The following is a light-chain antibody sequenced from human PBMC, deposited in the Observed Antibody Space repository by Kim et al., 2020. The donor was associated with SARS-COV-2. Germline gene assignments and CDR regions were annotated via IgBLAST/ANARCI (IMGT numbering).Light chain of an antibody. J-gene: IGLJ2*01. CDR1: SGDVGGYNY. CDR3: SSYTSTNILL. V-gene: IGLV2-14*03. CDR2: DVS. Sequence: QSALTQPASVSGSPGQSITISCTGTSGDVGGYNYVSWYQQHPGKAPKLMIYDVSNRPSGVSNRFSGSKSGNTASLTISGLQAEDEADYFCSSYTSTNILLFGGGTQLTVL.